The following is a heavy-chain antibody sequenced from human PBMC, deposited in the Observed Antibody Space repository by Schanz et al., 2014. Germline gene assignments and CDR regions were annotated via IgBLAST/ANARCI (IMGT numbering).Heavy chain of an antibody. D-gene: IGHD3-10*01. CDR1: AYTFTGYY. CDR2: INPKSGGT. V-gene: IGHV1-2*02. CDR3: ASSIKAYYFDY. J-gene: IGHJ4*02. Sequence: QVQLVQSGAEVKEPGASVKVSCKASAYTFTGYYMHWVRQAPGQGLEWMGWINPKSGGTNYAQKFQGRVTMTRDTSISTAYMELSRLRSDDTAVYYCASSIKAYYFDYWGQGTLVTVSS.